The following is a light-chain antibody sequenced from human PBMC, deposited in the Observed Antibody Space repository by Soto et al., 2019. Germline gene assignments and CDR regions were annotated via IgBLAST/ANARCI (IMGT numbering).Light chain of an antibody. V-gene: IGKV3-15*01. J-gene: IGKJ1*01. CDR3: QRYGASQWT. Sequence: EVVMTQSPATLSVSPGERATLSCRASQSVSSNLAWYQQKPGQAPRLLIYGASTRATGIPARFSGSGSGTEFTLTISSLQSEDFAVYYCQRYGASQWTFGQGTKVEIK. CDR2: GAS. CDR1: QSVSSN.